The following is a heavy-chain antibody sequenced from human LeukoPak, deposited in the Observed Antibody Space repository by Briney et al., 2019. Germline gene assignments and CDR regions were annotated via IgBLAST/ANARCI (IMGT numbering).Heavy chain of an antibody. Sequence: SETLSLTCTVSGRSISSHYWGWVRQPPGKGLEWKGYIYYRGSNNYNPSLKSRVTISVDTSKKQFSLKLSSVTAADTAVYYCARYLYYEGGNWFDPWGRGTLLTVSS. V-gene: IGHV4-59*11. CDR3: ARYLYYEGGNWFDP. D-gene: IGHD3-22*01. J-gene: IGHJ5*02. CDR1: GRSISSHY. CDR2: IYYRGSN.